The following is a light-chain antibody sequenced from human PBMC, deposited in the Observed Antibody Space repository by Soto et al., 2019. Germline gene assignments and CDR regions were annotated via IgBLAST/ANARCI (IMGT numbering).Light chain of an antibody. Sequence: QSALTQPASVSGSPGQSITISCTGTISDVGGYDFVSWYQHRLGKAPKLMIYDVSYRPSGVSNRFSGSKSGNTASLTVSGLQADDECDYYCSSYTTSGTYVFGTGTKVTVL. CDR2: DVS. CDR3: SSYTTSGTYV. CDR1: ISDVGGYDF. J-gene: IGLJ1*01. V-gene: IGLV2-14*03.